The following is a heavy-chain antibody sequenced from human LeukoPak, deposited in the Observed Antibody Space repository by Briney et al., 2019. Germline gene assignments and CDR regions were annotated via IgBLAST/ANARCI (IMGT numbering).Heavy chain of an antibody. J-gene: IGHJ6*03. CDR2: INSDGSST. Sequence: GGSLRLSCAASGFTFSSYWMHWVRQAPGKGLVWVSRINSDGSSTSYADSVKGRFTISRDNAKNTLYLQMNSLRAEDTAVYYCARSFRAVRGMDVWGKGTTVTVSS. D-gene: IGHD3-10*01. CDR1: GFTFSSYW. V-gene: IGHV3-74*01. CDR3: ARSFRAVRGMDV.